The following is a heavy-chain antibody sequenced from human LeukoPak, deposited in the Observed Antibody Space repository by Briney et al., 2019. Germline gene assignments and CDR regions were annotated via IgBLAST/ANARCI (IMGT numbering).Heavy chain of an antibody. CDR2: INPDSDGT. J-gene: IGHJ4*02. CDR1: GYAFTAYY. CDR3: ARVSPYVLWSGGPQVFDY. Sequence: ASVKVSCKASGYAFTAYYVHWVRQAPGQGPEWMGWINPDSDGTNFAQKFQGRVIMTTDTSISTAYMELTSLTSDDTAVYYCARVSPYVLWSGGPQVFDYWGQGTLVTVSS. D-gene: IGHD3-3*01. V-gene: IGHV1-2*02.